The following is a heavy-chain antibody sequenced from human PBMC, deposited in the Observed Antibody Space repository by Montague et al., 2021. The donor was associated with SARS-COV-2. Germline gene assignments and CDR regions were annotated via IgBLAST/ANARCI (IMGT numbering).Heavy chain of an antibody. D-gene: IGHD3-3*01. CDR1: GGSVSSYY. V-gene: IGHV4-59*02. CDR2: IYYSGST. Sequence: SETLSLTCTVSGGSVSSYYWSWIRQSPGKGLQWLGYIYYSGSTDCNPSLKSRVTMSVDTSKNQLSLRLNSVTTADTAVYFCARAGGFSAYWSGDSSSAGFFDPWGQGILVTVSS. J-gene: IGHJ5*02. CDR3: ARAGGFSAYWSGDSSSAGFFDP.